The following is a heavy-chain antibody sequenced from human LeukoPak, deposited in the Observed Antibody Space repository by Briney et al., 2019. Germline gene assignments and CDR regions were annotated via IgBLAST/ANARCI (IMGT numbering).Heavy chain of an antibody. J-gene: IGHJ3*02. CDR1: GFTFSSYS. D-gene: IGHD6-13*01. V-gene: IGHV3-21*01. Sequence: PGGSLRLSCAASGFTFSSYSMNWVGQAAGKGREWVSSISSSSSHIYYADSVKGRFTISRDNAKNSLYLQMNSLRAEDTAVYYCARSKGSSWYGGAFDIWGQGTMVTVSS. CDR2: ISSSSSHI. CDR3: ARSKGSSWYGGAFDI.